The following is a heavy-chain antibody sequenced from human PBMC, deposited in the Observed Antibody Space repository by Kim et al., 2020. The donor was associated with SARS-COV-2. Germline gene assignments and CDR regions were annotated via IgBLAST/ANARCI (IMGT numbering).Heavy chain of an antibody. CDR3: TTERWVVIGMDV. V-gene: IGHV3-15*01. Sequence: DYAAPVKGRFTISRDDSKNTLYLQMNSLKTEDTAVYYCTTERWVVIGMDVWGQGTTVTVSS. J-gene: IGHJ6*02. D-gene: IGHD3-22*01.